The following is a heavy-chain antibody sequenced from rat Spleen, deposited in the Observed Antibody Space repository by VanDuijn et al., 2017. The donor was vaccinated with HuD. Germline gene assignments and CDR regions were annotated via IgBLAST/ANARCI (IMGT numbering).Heavy chain of an antibody. V-gene: IGHV2-13*01. CDR1: GFSLSSYG. Sequence: QVQLKESGPGLVQPSQTLSLTCTVSGFSLSSYGVLWVRQPPGKSLEWMGVIWSNGKTNSNSALKSRLSISRDTSKSQVFLKMNSLQTEDTATYYCARAHTTGIRDWLAYWGQGTLVTVSS. CDR2: IWSNGKT. CDR3: ARAHTTGIRDWLAY. D-gene: IGHD1-9*01. J-gene: IGHJ3*01.